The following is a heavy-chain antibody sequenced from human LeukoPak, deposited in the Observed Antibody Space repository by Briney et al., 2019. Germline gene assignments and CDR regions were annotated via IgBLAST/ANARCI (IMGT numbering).Heavy chain of an antibody. CDR3: ARVGYDYVWGSYRLLDY. D-gene: IGHD3-16*02. CDR2: IYPGDSDT. J-gene: IGHJ4*02. V-gene: IGHV5-51*01. Sequence: GESLKVSCKGSGYSFTSYWIGWVRQMPGKGLEWMGIIYPGDSDTRYSPSFQGQVTISADKSISTAYLQWSSLKASDTAMYYCARVGYDYVWGSYRLLDYWGQGTLVTVSS. CDR1: GYSFTSYW.